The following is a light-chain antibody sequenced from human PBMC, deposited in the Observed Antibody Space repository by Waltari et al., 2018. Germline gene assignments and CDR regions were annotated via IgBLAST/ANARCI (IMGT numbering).Light chain of an antibody. Sequence: EIVMTQSPATLSVSPGERATLSCRASQSVSSNLAWYQQKPDQAPRLLIYGAAPRATGIPARFSGSGSGTEFTLTISSLQSEDFAVYYCQQYNNWPPTWTFGQGTKVEIK. CDR1: QSVSSN. J-gene: IGKJ1*01. V-gene: IGKV3-15*01. CDR3: QQYNNWPPTWT. CDR2: GAA.